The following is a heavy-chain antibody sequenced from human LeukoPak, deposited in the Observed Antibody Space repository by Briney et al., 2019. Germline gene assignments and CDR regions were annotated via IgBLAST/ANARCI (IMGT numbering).Heavy chain of an antibody. V-gene: IGHV3-15*01. CDR1: GFTFSNAW. J-gene: IGHJ6*03. CDR2: IKSKTDGGTT. Sequence: GGSPRLSCAASGFTFSNAWMSWVRQAPGKGLEWVGRIKSKTDGGTTDYAAPVKGRFTISRDDSKNTLYLQMNSLKTEDTAVYYCTTVYCSSTSCYSYMDVWGKGTTVTVSS. D-gene: IGHD2-2*01. CDR3: TTVYCSSTSCYSYMDV.